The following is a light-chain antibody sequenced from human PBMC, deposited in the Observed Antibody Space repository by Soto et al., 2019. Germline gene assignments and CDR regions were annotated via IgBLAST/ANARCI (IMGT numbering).Light chain of an antibody. V-gene: IGLV1-51*02. CDR1: SSNIGNNL. CDR3: GTWDSSQRADV. J-gene: IGLJ1*01. CDR2: ENN. Sequence: QSVLTQPPSVSAAPGQKVTISCSGSSSNIGNNLVSWYQLLPGTAPKLVIYENNKRPSGIPDRFSASKSGTSATLGITGLQAVDEAEYDCGTWDSSQRADVFGTGTKVTVL.